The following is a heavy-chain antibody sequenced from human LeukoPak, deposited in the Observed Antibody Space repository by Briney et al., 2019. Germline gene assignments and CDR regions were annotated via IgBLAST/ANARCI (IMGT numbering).Heavy chain of an antibody. J-gene: IGHJ3*02. CDR3: ARDGSYSSQAFDI. CDR2: IIPIFGTA. D-gene: IGHD1-26*01. CDR1: GGTFSSYA. V-gene: IGHV1-69*13. Sequence: SVKVSCKASGGTFSSYAISWVRQAPGQGLEWMGGIIPIFGTANYAQKFQGRVTITADESTSTAYKELSSLRSEDTAVYYCARDGSYSSQAFDIWGQGTMVTVSS.